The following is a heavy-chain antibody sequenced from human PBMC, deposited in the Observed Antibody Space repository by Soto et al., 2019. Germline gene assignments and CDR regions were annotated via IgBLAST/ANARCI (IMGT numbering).Heavy chain of an antibody. Sequence: GGSLRLSCAASGFTFSSYAMSWVRQAPGKGLEWVSAISGSGGSTYYADSVKGRFTISRDNSKNTLYLQMNSLRAEDTAVYYCARHDGSGSYYTYYYYGMDVWGQGTTVTVSS. CDR1: GFTFSSYA. J-gene: IGHJ6*02. CDR2: ISGSGGST. CDR3: ARHDGSGSYYTYYYYGMDV. D-gene: IGHD3-10*01. V-gene: IGHV3-23*01.